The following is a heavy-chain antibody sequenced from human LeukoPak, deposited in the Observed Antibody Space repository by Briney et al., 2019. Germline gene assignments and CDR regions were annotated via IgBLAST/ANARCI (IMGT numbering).Heavy chain of an antibody. CDR1: GYSFTTYW. Sequence: PGGSLRLSCKGSGYSFTTYWIGWVRQMPGKGLEWMGVIDPGDSDTRYSPSFQGQVTISADKSISTAYLQWSSLKASDTAMYYCARERYSSSWSGSLDYWGQGTLVTVSS. D-gene: IGHD6-13*01. J-gene: IGHJ4*02. V-gene: IGHV5-51*01. CDR3: ARERYSSSWSGSLDY. CDR2: IDPGDSDT.